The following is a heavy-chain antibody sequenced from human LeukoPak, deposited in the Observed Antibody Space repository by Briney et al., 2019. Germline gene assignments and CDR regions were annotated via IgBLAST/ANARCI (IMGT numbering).Heavy chain of an antibody. CDR3: ARDTGYFGSGGFDL. CDR1: GGSISGYY. D-gene: IGHD3-10*01. J-gene: IGHJ5*02. Sequence: SETLSLTCTVSGGSISGYYWSWIRQPAGKGLEWIGRIYPSGSTNYSPSLKSRFTMSVDTSKNQFSLRLSSVTAADTAVYYCARDTGYFGSGGFDLWGQGTLVTVSS. CDR2: IYPSGST. V-gene: IGHV4-4*07.